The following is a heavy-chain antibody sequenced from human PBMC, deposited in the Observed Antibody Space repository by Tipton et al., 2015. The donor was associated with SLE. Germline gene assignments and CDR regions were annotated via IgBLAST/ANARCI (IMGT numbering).Heavy chain of an antibody. Sequence: GLVKPSETLSLICTVPGGSISRSSDYWGWIRQPPGKGLEWIANIYYSGSTYYNPSLKSRVTMSVDTSKNQFSLKLSSVTAADTAVYYCARYQPRQYYFDYWGQGTLVTVSS. J-gene: IGHJ4*02. CDR2: IYYSGST. V-gene: IGHV4-39*07. CDR1: GGSISRSSDY. CDR3: ARYQPRQYYFDY. D-gene: IGHD2-2*01.